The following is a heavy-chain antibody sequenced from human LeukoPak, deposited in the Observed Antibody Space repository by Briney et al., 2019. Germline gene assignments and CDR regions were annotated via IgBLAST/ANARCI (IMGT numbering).Heavy chain of an antibody. CDR1: GFSLSTSGMG. CDR2: IYWNDDK. D-gene: IGHD2-2*01. J-gene: IGHJ5*02. CDR3: AHSTYCSSTSCPGWFDP. Sequence: GPTLVNPTQTLTLTCTFSGFSLSTSGMGVGWIRQPPGKALAWLALIYWNDDKRYSPSLKSRLTITKDTSKNQVVLTMTNMDSVDTATYYCAHSTYCSSTSCPGWFDPWGQGTLVTVSS. V-gene: IGHV2-5*01.